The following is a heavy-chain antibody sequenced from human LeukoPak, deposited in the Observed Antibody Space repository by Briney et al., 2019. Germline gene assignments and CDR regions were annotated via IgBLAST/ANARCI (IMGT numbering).Heavy chain of an antibody. V-gene: IGHV3-7*01. D-gene: IGHD1-26*01. Sequence: GGSLILSCAASGFTFSNYWMSWVRQAPGKGLEWVANIKQDASEKYYVDSVKGRFTISRDNAKNSLNLQMNSLRAEATAVYYCARNREGSSYQVDYWGQGTLVTVSS. CDR2: IKQDASEK. J-gene: IGHJ4*02. CDR1: GFTFSNYW. CDR3: ARNREGSSYQVDY.